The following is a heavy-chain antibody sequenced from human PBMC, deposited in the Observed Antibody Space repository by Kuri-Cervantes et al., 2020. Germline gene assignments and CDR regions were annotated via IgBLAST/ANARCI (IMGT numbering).Heavy chain of an antibody. J-gene: IGHJ4*02. D-gene: IGHD3-10*01. CDR2: ISWNSGSI. Sequence: SLKISCAASGFTFDDYAMHWVRQAPGKGLEWVSGISWNSGSIGYADSVKGRFTISRDNAKNSLYLQMNSLRAEDTALYYCARTNFRYYYGSGSYHFDYWGQGTLVTVSS. V-gene: IGHV3-9*01. CDR1: GFTFDDYA. CDR3: ARTNFRYYYGSGSYHFDY.